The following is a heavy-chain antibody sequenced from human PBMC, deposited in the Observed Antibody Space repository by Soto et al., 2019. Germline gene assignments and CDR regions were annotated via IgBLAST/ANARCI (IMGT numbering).Heavy chain of an antibody. Sequence: QITLKESGPPLVKPTQALTMTCTFSGFTLSTSGVGVGSIRQPPGKALEWLALIYWDDDQRYSPSLKSRLTINKGTPTNRVVLKMTHTDPVDTAPYYCAHVLTDIVVRWYYFDYWGQGTLVTVSA. V-gene: IGHV2-5*02. CDR1: GFTLSTSGVG. J-gene: IGHJ4*02. D-gene: IGHD2-15*01. CDR2: IYWDDDQ. CDR3: AHVLTDIVVRWYYFDY.